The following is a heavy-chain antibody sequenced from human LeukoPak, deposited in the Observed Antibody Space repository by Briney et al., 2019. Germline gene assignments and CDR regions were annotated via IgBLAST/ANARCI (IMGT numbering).Heavy chain of an antibody. D-gene: IGHD5-18*01. J-gene: IGHJ4*02. V-gene: IGHV4-59*01. Sequence: PSETLSLTCTVSGDSLSTYYWSWIRQPPGKGLEWIGYIYSTGSTDYSPSLKSRITVSIDTSKTQFSLKLSSVTAADTAVYYCARVSLGYRYGNFDSWGQGTLVTVSS. CDR1: GDSLSTYY. CDR3: ARVSLGYRYGNFDS. CDR2: IYSTGST.